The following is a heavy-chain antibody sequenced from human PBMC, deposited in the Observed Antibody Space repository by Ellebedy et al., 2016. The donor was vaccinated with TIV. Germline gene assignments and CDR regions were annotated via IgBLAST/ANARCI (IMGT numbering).Heavy chain of an antibody. D-gene: IGHD4-17*01. Sequence: GESLKISCAASGFTFSSYWMSWVRQAPGKGLEWVANLKQDGSEKYYVDSVKGRFTISRDNAKNSLYLQMNSLRADDTAVYYCERDMSYGDYDYWGQGTLVTVSS. CDR3: ERDMSYGDYDY. CDR2: LKQDGSEK. CDR1: GFTFSSYW. V-gene: IGHV3-7*03. J-gene: IGHJ4*02.